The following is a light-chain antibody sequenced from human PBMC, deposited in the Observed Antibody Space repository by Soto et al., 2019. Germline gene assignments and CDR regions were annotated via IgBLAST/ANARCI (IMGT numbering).Light chain of an antibody. Sequence: EIVLTQSPGTLSLSPGDTAALSCRASQSVSNNYLAWYQQKPGQAPRLLIYRASSRATGIPDRFSGSASGTDFTLTISRLEPEDFAVYYCQQYGTSPRMFGQGTKVEIK. CDR2: RAS. J-gene: IGKJ1*01. CDR1: QSVSNNY. V-gene: IGKV3-20*01. CDR3: QQYGTSPRM.